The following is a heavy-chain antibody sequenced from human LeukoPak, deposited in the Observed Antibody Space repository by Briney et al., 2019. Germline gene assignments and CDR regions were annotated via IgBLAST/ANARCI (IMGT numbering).Heavy chain of an antibody. CDR3: ARARCLPPHYYYYYMDV. CDR2: INPNSGGT. J-gene: IGHJ6*03. V-gene: IGHV1-2*02. D-gene: IGHD1-14*01. Sequence: ASVKASCKASGYTFTGYYMHWVRQAPGQGLEWMGWINPNSGGTNYAQKFQGRVTMTRDTSISTAYMELSRLRSDDTAVYYCARARCLPPHYYYYYMDVWGKGTTVTVSS. CDR1: GYTFTGYY.